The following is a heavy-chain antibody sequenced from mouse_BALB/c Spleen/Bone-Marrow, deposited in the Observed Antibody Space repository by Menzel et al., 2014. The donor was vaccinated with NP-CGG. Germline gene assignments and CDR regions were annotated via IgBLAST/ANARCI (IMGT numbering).Heavy chain of an antibody. D-gene: IGHD1-1*01. Sequence: VQLVESGAELVRPESSVKISCKSSGYSFSNYWMNRMKQRPGQGLEWIGQIYPGDGDTNYNGKFKGKATLTADISSSTAYMQLSSLTSEDSAVYFCASRGDYSYAMDYWGQGTSVTVSS. CDR2: IYPGDGDT. J-gene: IGHJ4*01. CDR1: GYSFSNYW. CDR3: ASRGDYSYAMDY. V-gene: IGHV1-80*01.